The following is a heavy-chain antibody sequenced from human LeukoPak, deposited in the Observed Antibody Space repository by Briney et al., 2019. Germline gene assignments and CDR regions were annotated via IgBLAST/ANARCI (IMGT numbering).Heavy chain of an antibody. V-gene: IGHV3-23*01. CDR3: ARDFGGGGDCYSPSCTQYYYYGMDV. D-gene: IGHD2-21*02. J-gene: IGHJ6*02. Sequence: GGSLRLSCAASGITFSSYAMSWVRQAPGKGLEWVSAISGSGGSTYYADFVKGRFTISRDNSKNTLFLQMNSLRAEDTAVYYCARDFGGGGDCYSPSCTQYYYYGMDVWGQGTTVTVSS. CDR2: ISGSGGST. CDR1: GITFSSYA.